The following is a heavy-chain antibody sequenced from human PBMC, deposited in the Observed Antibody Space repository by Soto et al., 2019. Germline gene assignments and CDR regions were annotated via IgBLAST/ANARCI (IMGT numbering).Heavy chain of an antibody. Sequence: SQTLSLTCAISGDSVSSNSAAWNWIRQSPSRGLEWLGRTYYRSKWYNDYAVSVKSRITINPDTSKNQFSLQLNSVTPEDTAVYYCARGNSSGWWPLNDAFDIWGQGTMVTVSS. CDR2: TYYRSKWYN. CDR1: GDSVSSNSAA. D-gene: IGHD6-19*01. CDR3: ARGNSSGWWPLNDAFDI. J-gene: IGHJ3*02. V-gene: IGHV6-1*01.